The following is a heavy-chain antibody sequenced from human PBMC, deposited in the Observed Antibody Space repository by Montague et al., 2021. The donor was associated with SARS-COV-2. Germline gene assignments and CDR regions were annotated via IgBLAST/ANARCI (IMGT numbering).Heavy chain of an antibody. V-gene: IGHV4-4*02. J-gene: IGHJ6*02. CDR2: IYYAGNT. D-gene: IGHD3-16*01. CDR3: ARGGTYHYGMDV. Sequence: SETLSLTCAVSDGSISSPNWWNWVRRPPGKGLEWIGEIYYAGNTNYNPSLKSRVTISIDKSKNHFSLQLSSVTAADTAVYYCARGGTYHYGMDVWGQGTTVAVSS. CDR1: DGSISSPNW.